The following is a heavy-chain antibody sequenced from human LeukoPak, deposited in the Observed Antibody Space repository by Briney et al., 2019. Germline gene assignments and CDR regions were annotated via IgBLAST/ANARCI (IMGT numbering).Heavy chain of an antibody. CDR3: AREVIVVVPAATPYYYGMDV. J-gene: IGHJ6*02. Sequence: RQAXGKGREWVXXXXXXXINTYSAASVKRPFTISRDNSNNTLYLQMNSLRAEDTAVYYCAREVIVVVPAATPYYYGMDVWGQGTTVTVSS. D-gene: IGHD2-2*01. V-gene: IGHV3-30-3*01. CDR2: XXXXXINT.